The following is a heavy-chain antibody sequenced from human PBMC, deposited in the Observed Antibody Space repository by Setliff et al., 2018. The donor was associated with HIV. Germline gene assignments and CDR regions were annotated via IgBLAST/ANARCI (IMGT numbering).Heavy chain of an antibody. J-gene: IGHJ4*02. CDR1: AGSYSIFA. Sequence: GASVKVSCKSSAGSYSIFAINWVRQAPGQGLEWMGGINAGNGDTKYSQKFQGRVTITRDTSASTTYMELSSLRPEDMAVYYCARGGYHYDSSGFYTPFDYWGQGTLVTVSS. CDR3: ARGGYHYDSSGFYTPFDY. V-gene: IGHV1-3*01. D-gene: IGHD3-22*01. CDR2: INAGNGDT.